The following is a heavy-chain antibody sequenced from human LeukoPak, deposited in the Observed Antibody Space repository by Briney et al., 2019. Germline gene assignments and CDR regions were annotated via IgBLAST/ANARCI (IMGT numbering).Heavy chain of an antibody. D-gene: IGHD3-3*01. Sequence: SETLSLTCTVSGGSISSSSYYWGWIRQPPGKGLEWIGSIYYSGSTYYNPSLKSRVTISVDTSKNQFSLKLSSVTAADTAVYYCARSYGPNYDFWSGYYRDNWFDPWGQGTLVTVSP. CDR2: IYYSGST. CDR1: GGSISSSSYY. V-gene: IGHV4-39*07. CDR3: ARSYGPNYDFWSGYYRDNWFDP. J-gene: IGHJ5*02.